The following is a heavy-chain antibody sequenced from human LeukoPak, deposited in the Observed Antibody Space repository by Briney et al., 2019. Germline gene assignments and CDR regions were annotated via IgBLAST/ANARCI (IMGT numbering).Heavy chain of an antibody. CDR3: ATRYYFDY. V-gene: IGHV1-24*01. J-gene: IGHJ4*02. Sequence: GASVKVSCKASGYTFTGYYMHWVRQAPGKGLEWMGGFDPEDGETIYAQKFQGRVTMTEDTSTDTAYMELSSLRSEDTAVYYCATRYYFDYWGQGTLVTVSS. CDR2: FDPEDGET. CDR1: GYTFTGYY.